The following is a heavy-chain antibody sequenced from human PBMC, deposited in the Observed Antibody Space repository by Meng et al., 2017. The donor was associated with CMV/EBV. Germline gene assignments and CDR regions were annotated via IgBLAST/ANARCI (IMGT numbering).Heavy chain of an antibody. V-gene: IGHV4-59*01. CDR3: ARAVVVPAAIDY. J-gene: IGHJ4*02. CDR2: IHYSGST. D-gene: IGHD2-2*01. Sequence: SETLSLTCTVSGGSISSYYWSWIRQPPGKGLEWIGYIHYSGSTNYNPSLKSRVTISVDTSKNQFSLKLSSVTAADTAVYSCARAVVVPAAIDYWGQGTLVTVSS. CDR1: GGSISSYY.